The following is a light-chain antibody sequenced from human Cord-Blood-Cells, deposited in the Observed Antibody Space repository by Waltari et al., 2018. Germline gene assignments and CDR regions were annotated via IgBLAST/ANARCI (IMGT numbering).Light chain of an antibody. V-gene: IGKV3D-15*01. Sequence: EIEMRQSCATLCVSPGERTTLSCRASQSVSSNLAWYQQKPGQAPRLLIYGASTRATGIPARFSGSGSGTEFTLTISSLQSEDFAVYYCQQYNNWPPLTFGGGTKVEIK. CDR1: QSVSSN. J-gene: IGKJ4*01. CDR2: GAS. CDR3: QQYNNWPPLT.